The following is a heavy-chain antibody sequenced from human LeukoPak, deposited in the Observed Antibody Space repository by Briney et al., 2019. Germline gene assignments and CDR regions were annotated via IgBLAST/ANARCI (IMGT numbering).Heavy chain of an antibody. CDR1: GYTFTSYY. D-gene: IGHD2-2*01. J-gene: IGHJ4*02. V-gene: IGHV1-46*01. CDR2: INPSGGST. Sequence: ASVKVSCKASGYTFTSYYMHWVRQAPGQGLEWMGIINPSGGSTSYAQKFQGRVTMTRDTSTSTVYMELSSLRSEDTAVYYCARITGGIYCSSTGCSKISGDFDYWGQGTLVTVSS. CDR3: ARITGGIYCSSTGCSKISGDFDY.